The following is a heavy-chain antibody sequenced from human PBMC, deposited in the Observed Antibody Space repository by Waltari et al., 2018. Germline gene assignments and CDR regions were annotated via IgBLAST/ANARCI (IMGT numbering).Heavy chain of an antibody. D-gene: IGHD3-22*01. CDR2: IYYSGST. J-gene: IGHJ4*02. Sequence: QLQLQESGPGLVKPSENLSLTCPVSGGSISSSSYYWGWIREPPGKGLEWIGSIYYSGSTYYNPSLKSRVTISVDTSKNQFSLKLSSVTAADTAVYYCARDLRGDSYYDSSGYQGGYWGQGTLVTVSS. CDR3: ARDLRGDSYYDSSGYQGGY. CDR1: GGSISSSSYY. V-gene: IGHV4-39*07.